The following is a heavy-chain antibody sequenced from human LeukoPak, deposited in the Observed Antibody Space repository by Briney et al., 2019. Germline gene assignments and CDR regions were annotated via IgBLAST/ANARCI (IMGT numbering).Heavy chain of an antibody. D-gene: IGHD5-18*01. CDR1: GGSFSGYY. J-gene: IGHJ4*02. CDR3: ARVGYSYGYEY. Sequence: SETLSLTCAVYGGSFSGYYWSWIRQPPGKGLEWIGEINHSGSTNYNPSLKSRVTISVDTSKNQFSLKLSSVTAADTAVYYCARVGYSYGYEYWGQGTLVTVSS. CDR2: INHSGST. V-gene: IGHV4-34*01.